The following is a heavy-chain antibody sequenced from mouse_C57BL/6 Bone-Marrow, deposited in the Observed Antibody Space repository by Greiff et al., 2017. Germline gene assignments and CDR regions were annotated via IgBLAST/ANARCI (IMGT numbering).Heavy chain of an antibody. CDR2: IYPRSGNT. CDR3: AREDYYGSSYEAY. J-gene: IGHJ3*01. D-gene: IGHD1-1*01. Sequence: VKLQESGAELARPGASVKLSCKASGYTFTSYGISWVKQRTGQGLEWIGEIYPRSGNTYYNAKFKGKATLTADKSSSTAYMELRSLTSEDSAVYFCAREDYYGSSYEAYWGQGTLVTVSA. CDR1: GYTFTSYG. V-gene: IGHV1-81*01.